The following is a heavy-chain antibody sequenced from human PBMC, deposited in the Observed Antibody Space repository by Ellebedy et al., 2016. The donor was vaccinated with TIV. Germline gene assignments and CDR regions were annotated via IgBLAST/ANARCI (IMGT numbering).Heavy chain of an antibody. J-gene: IGHJ4*02. V-gene: IGHV1-46*04. D-gene: IGHD6-19*01. CDR1: GHTFTSYY. Sequence: ASVKVSCKASGHTFTSYYMHWVRQAPGQGLEWMGIINPSGGSTSYAQKLQGRVTMTRDTSTSTFYMELSSLRSEDTAVYYCARSGWASDGYSDYWGQGTLVTVSS. CDR3: ARSGWASDGYSDY. CDR2: INPSGGST.